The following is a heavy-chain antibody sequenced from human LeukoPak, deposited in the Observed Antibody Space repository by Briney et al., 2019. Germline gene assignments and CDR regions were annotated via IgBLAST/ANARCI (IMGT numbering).Heavy chain of an antibody. J-gene: IGHJ3*02. D-gene: IGHD3-16*01. CDR3: ARVLTANNYVWGSYGAFDI. Sequence: SVKVSCKASGGTFSSYAMSWVRQAPGQGLEWMGMINPIFGTTNYAQKCQSRVTSTTDESTSTDYMELSSLRSEDTAVYYCARVLTANNYVWGSYGAFDIWGQGTMVTVSS. CDR1: GGTFSSYA. V-gene: IGHV1-69*05. CDR2: INPIFGTT.